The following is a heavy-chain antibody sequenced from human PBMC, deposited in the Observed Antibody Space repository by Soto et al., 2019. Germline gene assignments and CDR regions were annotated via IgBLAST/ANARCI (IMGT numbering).Heavy chain of an antibody. CDR1: GFTFSSYA. D-gene: IGHD4-17*01. J-gene: IGHJ2*01. CDR2: ISGSGGST. V-gene: IGHV3-23*01. CDR3: AKDPGDYVYWYFDL. Sequence: GVSLRLSCTASGFTFSSYAMSWVRQAPGKGLEWVSAISGSGGSTYYADSVKGRFTISRDNSKNTLYLQMNSLRAEDTAVYYCAKDPGDYVYWYFDLWGRGTLVTVSS.